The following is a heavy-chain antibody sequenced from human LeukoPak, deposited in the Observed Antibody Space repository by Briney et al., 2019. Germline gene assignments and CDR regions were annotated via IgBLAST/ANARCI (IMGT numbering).Heavy chain of an antibody. CDR2: IIPIFGTA. D-gene: IGHD3-9*01. CDR1: GGTFSSYA. Sequence: GASVKVSCTASGGTFSSYAFSWVRQAPGQGLEWMGGIIPIFGTANYAQKFQGRVTITADESTSTAYMELSSLRSEDTAVYYCARSKDLRLDDIYYWGQGTLVTVSS. V-gene: IGHV1-69*01. CDR3: ARSKDLRLDDIYY. J-gene: IGHJ4*02.